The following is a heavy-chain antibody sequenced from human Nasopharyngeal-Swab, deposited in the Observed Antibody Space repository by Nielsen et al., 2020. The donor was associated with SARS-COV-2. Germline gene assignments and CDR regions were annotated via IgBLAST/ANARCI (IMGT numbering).Heavy chain of an antibody. J-gene: IGHJ4*02. CDR3: ARGGYYYDSSGYYDY. CDR1: GFTFSSYS. V-gene: IGHV3-21*01. D-gene: IGHD3-22*01. CDR2: ISSSSSYI. Sequence: GGSLRLSCAASGFTFSSYSMNWVRQAPGKGLEWVSSISSSSSYIYYADSVKGRFPISRDNAKNSLYLQMNSLRAEDTAVYYCARGGYYYDSSGYYDYWGQGTLVTVSS.